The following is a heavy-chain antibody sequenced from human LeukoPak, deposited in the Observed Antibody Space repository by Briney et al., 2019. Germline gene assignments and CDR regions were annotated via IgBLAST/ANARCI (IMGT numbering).Heavy chain of an antibody. J-gene: IGHJ4*02. CDR3: ASLRDAAAGSSFDY. V-gene: IGHV4-39*01. CDR2: IYYSGST. CDR1: GGSISSGSYY. D-gene: IGHD6-13*01. Sequence: SETLSLTCTVSGGSISSGSYYWGWIRQPPGKGLEWIGSIYYSGSTYYNPSLKSRVTISVDTSKNQFSLKLSSVTAADTAVYYCASLRDAAAGSSFDYWGQGTLVTVSS.